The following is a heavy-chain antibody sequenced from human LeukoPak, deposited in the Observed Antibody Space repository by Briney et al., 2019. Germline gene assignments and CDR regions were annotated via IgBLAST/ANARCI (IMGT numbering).Heavy chain of an antibody. J-gene: IGHJ4*02. CDR2: ISSSSTYI. V-gene: IGHV3-21*01. Sequence: GGSLRLSCAASGFTFSSYSMNWVRQAPGKGLEWVSSISSSSTYIYYADSVKGRFTISRDNAKNSLYLQMNSLRAEDTAVYYCARDYCSGVTCHPDYWGQGTLVTVSS. D-gene: IGHD2-15*01. CDR3: ARDYCSGVTCHPDY. CDR1: GFTFSSYS.